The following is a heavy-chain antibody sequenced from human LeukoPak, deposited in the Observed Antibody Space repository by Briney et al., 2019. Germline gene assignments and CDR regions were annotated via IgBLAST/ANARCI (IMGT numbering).Heavy chain of an antibody. D-gene: IGHD6-19*01. V-gene: IGHV4-34*01. CDR1: GGSFSGYY. CDR3: ARLAVAGIGY. CDR2: INHSGST. Sequence: SETLSLTCAVYGGSFSGYYWSWIRQPPGKGLEWIGEINHSGSTNYNPSLKSRVTISVDTSKNQFSLKLRSVTAADTAVYYCARLAVAGIGYWGQGTLVTVSS. J-gene: IGHJ4*02.